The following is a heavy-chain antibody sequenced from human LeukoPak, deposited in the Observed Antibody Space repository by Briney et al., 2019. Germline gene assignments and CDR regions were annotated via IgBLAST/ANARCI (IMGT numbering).Heavy chain of an antibody. Sequence: GGSLRLSCAASGFTVSNNYMSWVRQAPGKGLEWVSVVYIGGSTYYADSVKGRFTISRDNSKNTLYLQMNSLRAEDTAVYYCAQHLGGGYSYGLYHYYGMDVWGQGTTVTVSS. V-gene: IGHV3-66*04. CDR1: GFTVSNNY. D-gene: IGHD5-18*01. CDR2: VYIGGST. CDR3: AQHLGGGYSYGLYHYYGMDV. J-gene: IGHJ6*02.